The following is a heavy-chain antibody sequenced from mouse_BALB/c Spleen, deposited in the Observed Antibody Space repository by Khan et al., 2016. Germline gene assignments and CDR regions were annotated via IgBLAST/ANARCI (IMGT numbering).Heavy chain of an antibody. CDR1: GFTFSSYG. CDR3: ARQFITTVVADY. V-gene: IGHV5-6*01. D-gene: IGHD1-1*01. CDR2: ISSGGSYT. J-gene: IGHJ2*01. Sequence: EVELVESGGDLVKPGGSLKLSCAASGFTFSSYGMSWVRQTPDKRLEWVATISSGGSYTYYPDSVKGRFTLSRDNAKNTLYLQMSSLKSEETAMYYCARQFITTVVADYWGQGTTLTVSA.